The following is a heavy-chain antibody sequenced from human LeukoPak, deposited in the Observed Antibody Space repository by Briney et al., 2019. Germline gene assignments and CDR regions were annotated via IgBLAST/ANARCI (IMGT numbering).Heavy chain of an antibody. CDR1: GYSFTNYW. D-gene: IGHD3-10*01. Sequence: GESLKISCKGSGYSFTNYWIGWVRQMPGKGLEWMGIIYPGDSDTRYSPSFQGQVTISADKSISTAYLQWSSLKASDTAIYYCATPYYYGSGSYYNGMDVWGQGTTVTGSS. CDR3: ATPYYYGSGSYYNGMDV. J-gene: IGHJ6*02. CDR2: IYPGDSDT. V-gene: IGHV5-51*01.